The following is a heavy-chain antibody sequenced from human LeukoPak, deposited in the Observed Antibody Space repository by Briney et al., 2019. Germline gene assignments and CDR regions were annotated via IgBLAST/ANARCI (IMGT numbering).Heavy chain of an antibody. Sequence: GGSLRLSCAASGFTFSSYWMHWVRQAPGKGLVWVSRINSDGSSTSYADSVKGRFTISRDNAKNTLYLQMNSLRAEDTAVYYCARGPETTSYSSRWYEPYYGMDVWGQGTTVTVSS. J-gene: IGHJ6*02. CDR2: INSDGSST. CDR3: ARGPETTSYSSRWYEPYYGMDV. D-gene: IGHD6-13*01. CDR1: GFTFSSYW. V-gene: IGHV3-74*01.